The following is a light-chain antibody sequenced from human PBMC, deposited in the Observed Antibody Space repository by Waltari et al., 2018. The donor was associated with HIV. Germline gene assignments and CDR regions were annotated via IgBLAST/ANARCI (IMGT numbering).Light chain of an antibody. CDR1: QSVLYSSDNKNY. J-gene: IGKJ1*01. CDR3: HQYYSAPWT. CDR2: WAS. Sequence: DIVMTKSPDSLAVSLGETATINCKSSQSVLYSSDNKNYLPWSQQKPGQQPKLLIYWASTRESGVPDRFSGSGSGTDFTLTISSLQAEDVAVYYCHQYYSAPWTFGQGTKVEI. V-gene: IGKV4-1*01.